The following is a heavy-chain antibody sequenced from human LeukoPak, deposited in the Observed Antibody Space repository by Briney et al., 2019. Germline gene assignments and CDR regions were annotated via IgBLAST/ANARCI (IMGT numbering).Heavy chain of an antibody. D-gene: IGHD3-22*01. CDR3: ARDHYYDSSGYSNWFDP. J-gene: IGHJ5*02. CDR1: GGSISSSSYY. Sequence: SETLSLTCTVSGGSISSSSYYWGWIRQPPGKGLEWIGSIYYSGSTYYNPSLKSRVTISVDTSKNQFSLKLSSVTAADTAVYYCARDHYYDSSGYSNWFDPWGQGTLVTVSS. CDR2: IYYSGST. V-gene: IGHV4-39*07.